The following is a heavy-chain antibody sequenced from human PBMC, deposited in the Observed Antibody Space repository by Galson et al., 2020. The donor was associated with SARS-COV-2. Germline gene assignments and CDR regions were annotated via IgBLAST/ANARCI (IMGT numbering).Heavy chain of an antibody. CDR3: ARVSSGWYTWYFQH. CDR1: GYTFTSYA. J-gene: IGHJ1*01. Sequence: ASVKVSCKASGYTFTSYAMNWVRQAPGQGLEWMGWINTNTGNPTYAQGFTGRFVFSVDTSVSTAYLQISSLKAEDTAGYYCARVSSGWYTWYFQHWGQGTLVTVSS. CDR2: INTNTGNP. D-gene: IGHD6-19*01. V-gene: IGHV7-4-1*02.